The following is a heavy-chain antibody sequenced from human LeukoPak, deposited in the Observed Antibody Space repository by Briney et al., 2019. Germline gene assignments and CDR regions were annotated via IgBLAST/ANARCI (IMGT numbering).Heavy chain of an antibody. J-gene: IGHJ6*03. CDR1: GGSFSGYY. CDR3: ARHDRYYYYYYYMDV. D-gene: IGHD1-1*01. CDR2: INHSGST. V-gene: IGHV4-34*01. Sequence: SETLSLTCAVYGGSFSGYYWSWIRQPPGKGLEWIGEINHSGSTNYNPSLKSRVTISVDTSKNQFSPKLSSVTAADTAVYYCARHDRYYYYYYYMDVWGKGTTVTVSS.